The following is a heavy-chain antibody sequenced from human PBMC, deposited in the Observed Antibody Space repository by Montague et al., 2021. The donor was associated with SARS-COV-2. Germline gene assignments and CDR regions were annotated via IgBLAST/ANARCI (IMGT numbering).Heavy chain of an antibody. D-gene: IGHD2-2*02. CDR2: IYHSGST. V-gene: IGHV4-4*02. Sequence: SETLSLTCAVSGGPISSSNWWSWVRQPPGKGLEWIGEIYHSGSTNYNPSLKSRVTISVDKSKNQFSLKLSSVTAADTAVYYCARLCSSTSRYNPLNYYYYGMDVWGQGTAATVSS. CDR3: ARLCSSTSRYNPLNYYYYGMDV. J-gene: IGHJ6*02. CDR1: GGPISSSNW.